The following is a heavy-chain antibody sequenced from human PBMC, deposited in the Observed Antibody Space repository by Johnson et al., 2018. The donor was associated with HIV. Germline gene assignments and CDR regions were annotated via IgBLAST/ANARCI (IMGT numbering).Heavy chain of an antibody. J-gene: IGHJ3*02. CDR2: IKSNTDGGTA. V-gene: IGHV3-15*01. D-gene: IGHD6-6*01. CDR3: TTRFIAARAFDI. Sequence: VQLVESGGGVVQPGRSLRLSCAASGFTFSSYAMHWVRQAPGKGLEWVGRIKSNTDGGTADYAAPVKGRFTISRDDSKNTLYLQMNSLKTEDTAVYYCTTRFIAARAFDIWGQGTMVTVSS. CDR1: GFTFSSYA.